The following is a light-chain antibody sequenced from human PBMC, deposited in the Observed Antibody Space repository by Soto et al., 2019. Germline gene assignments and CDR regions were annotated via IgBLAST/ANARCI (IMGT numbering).Light chain of an antibody. CDR2: AAS. CDR1: QGISTY. V-gene: IGKV1-39*01. J-gene: IGKJ2*01. CDR3: QQSYSSPYT. Sequence: DIQMTQSPSSLSASVGDRVTITCRASQGISTYLIWYQQRQGKAPKLLMYAASNLVSGFPSRFSGSGSGTEFTLTISSLQPEDFATYYCQQSYSSPYTFGQGTKLETK.